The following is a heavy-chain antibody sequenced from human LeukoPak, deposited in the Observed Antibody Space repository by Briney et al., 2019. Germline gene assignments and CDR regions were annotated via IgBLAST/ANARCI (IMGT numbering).Heavy chain of an antibody. Sequence: PSETLSLTCTVSGGSISSYYWSWIRQPPGKGLEWIGEINHSGSTNYNPSLKSRVTISVDTSKNQFSLKLSSVTAADTAVYYCARVRRGRYDSRPYYYYYYMDVWGKGTTVTVSS. CDR1: GGSISSYY. V-gene: IGHV4-34*01. D-gene: IGHD3-22*01. CDR2: INHSGST. J-gene: IGHJ6*03. CDR3: ARVRRGRYDSRPYYYYYYMDV.